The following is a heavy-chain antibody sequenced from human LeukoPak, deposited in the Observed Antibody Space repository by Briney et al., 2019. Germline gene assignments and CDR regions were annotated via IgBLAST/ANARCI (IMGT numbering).Heavy chain of an antibody. CDR3: AKEVWNRTPLKYFDY. Sequence: PGGSLILSCTASRFTFSNYPMTWVRQAPGKGLEWVSTIGDSGGSTSYADSVRGRFTISRDNSKNTLYLQMNNLRAEDTALYYCAKEVWNRTPLKYFDYWGQGTLVTVSS. CDR2: IGDSGGST. D-gene: IGHD1-1*01. J-gene: IGHJ4*02. V-gene: IGHV3-23*01. CDR1: RFTFSNYP.